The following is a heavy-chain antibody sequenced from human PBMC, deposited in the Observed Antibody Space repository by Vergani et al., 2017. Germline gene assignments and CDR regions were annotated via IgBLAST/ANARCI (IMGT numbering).Heavy chain of an antibody. V-gene: IGHV1-46*03. D-gene: IGHD2-2*02. Sequence: QVQLVQSGAEVGKPGASVKISCKASGYTFTAYYIHWVRQAPEQGLEWVGVISPDGFSTFYAQKFQGRVTITRDTSTSTVYVEVTSLRSDDTAVYYCARGYCSSTSCYRAYYYYMDVWGKGTTVTVSS. CDR1: GYTFTAYY. CDR3: ARGYCSSTSCYRAYYYYMDV. J-gene: IGHJ6*03. CDR2: ISPDGFST.